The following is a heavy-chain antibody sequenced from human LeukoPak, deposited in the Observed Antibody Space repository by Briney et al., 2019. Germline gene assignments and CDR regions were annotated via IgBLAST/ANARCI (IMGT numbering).Heavy chain of an antibody. V-gene: IGHV1-69*04. D-gene: IGHD5-24*01. CDR3: ARDRSPVEMATIGGRFDP. Sequence: ASVKVSCKASGGALSTYAISWVRQAPGQGLEWMGRIIPIFGIANYAQKFQGRVTITADKSTSTAYVELSSLRSEDTAVYYCARDRSPVEMATIGGRFDPWGQGTLVTVSS. J-gene: IGHJ5*02. CDR1: GGALSTYA. CDR2: IIPIFGIA.